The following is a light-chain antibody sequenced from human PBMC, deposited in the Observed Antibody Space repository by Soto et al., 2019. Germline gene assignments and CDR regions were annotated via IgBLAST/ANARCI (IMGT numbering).Light chain of an antibody. V-gene: IGLV2-14*01. J-gene: IGLJ2*01. CDR3: SSYTSSSTLVV. Sequence: QSALTQPASVSGSPGQSITISCTGTSSDVGGYNYVSWYQQHPGKAPKLMIYEVSNRPSGVSNRFSGSKSGNTASLTISGLXXXXXXDYYCSSYTSSSTLVVFGGGTKLTV. CDR2: EVS. CDR1: SSDVGGYNY.